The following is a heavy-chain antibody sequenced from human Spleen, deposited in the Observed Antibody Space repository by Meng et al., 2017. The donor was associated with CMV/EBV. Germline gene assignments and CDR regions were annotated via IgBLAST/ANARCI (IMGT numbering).Heavy chain of an antibody. CDR3: TGEYYDFWSGSEPKDY. CDR2: VYSTGIRT. V-gene: IGHV3-23*03. Sequence: GESLKISCAASGFTFSRYAMNWVRQAPGKGLEWVSIVYSTGIRTDYADSVKGRFAISRDDSKTTAYLQMNSLKIEDTAVYYCTGEYYDFWSGSEPKDYWGQGTLVTVSS. D-gene: IGHD3-3*01. CDR1: GFTFSRYA. J-gene: IGHJ4*02.